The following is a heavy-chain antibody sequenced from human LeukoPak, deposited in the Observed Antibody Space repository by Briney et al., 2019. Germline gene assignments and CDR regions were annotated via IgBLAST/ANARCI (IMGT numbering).Heavy chain of an antibody. Sequence: SETLSLTCTVSGDSISSGGYYWSWIRQHPGKGLEWIGYIYYSGSTYYNPSLKSRVTISVDTSKNQFSLKLSSVTAADTAVYYCARGGDYGSDFDYWGQGTLVTVSS. D-gene: IGHD4-17*01. J-gene: IGHJ4*02. CDR1: GDSISSGGYY. CDR2: IYYSGST. CDR3: ARGGDYGSDFDY. V-gene: IGHV4-31*03.